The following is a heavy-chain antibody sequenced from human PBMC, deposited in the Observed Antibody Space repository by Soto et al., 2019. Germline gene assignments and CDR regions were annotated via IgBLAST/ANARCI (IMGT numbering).Heavy chain of an antibody. V-gene: IGHV4-34*01. CDR1: GGSFSGYY. CDR3: ARGSSSWYGRYYYYYGMDV. CDR2: INHSGST. Sequence: SETLSLTCAVHGGSFSGYYWSWIRQPPGKGLEWIGEINHSGSTNYNPSLKSRVTISVDTSKNQFSLKLSSVTAADTAVYYCARGSSSWYGRYYYYYGMDVWGQGTTVT. D-gene: IGHD6-13*01. J-gene: IGHJ6*02.